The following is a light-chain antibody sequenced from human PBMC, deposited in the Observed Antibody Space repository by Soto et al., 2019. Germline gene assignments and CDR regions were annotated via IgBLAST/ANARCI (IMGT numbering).Light chain of an antibody. Sequence: DIQMTQSPSSLSASVGDRVTITCQANQDINNFLNWYQQKPGKAPKLLIYDASYLETGVPSRFSGSGSGTDFTFTISSLQPEDFATYFCQQYDSLPYTFGQGTKLEI. CDR1: QDINNF. V-gene: IGKV1-33*01. J-gene: IGKJ2*01. CDR3: QQYDSLPYT. CDR2: DAS.